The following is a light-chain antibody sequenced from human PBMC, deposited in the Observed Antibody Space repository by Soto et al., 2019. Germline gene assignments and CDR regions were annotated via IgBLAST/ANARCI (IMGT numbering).Light chain of an antibody. Sequence: EIVLTQSPGTLSLSPGEGATLSCRASQTLSSGYLAWYQQKPGQAPRILIYAASSRANGIPDRFSGRGSGTDFTLTISRLEPEDFAVYYCQQYDTSPRTFGQGTKV. CDR1: QTLSSGY. CDR3: QQYDTSPRT. V-gene: IGKV3-20*01. J-gene: IGKJ1*01. CDR2: AAS.